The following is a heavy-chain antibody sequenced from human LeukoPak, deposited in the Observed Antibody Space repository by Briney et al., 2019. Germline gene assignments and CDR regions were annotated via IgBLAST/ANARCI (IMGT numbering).Heavy chain of an antibody. V-gene: IGHV1-2*02. Sequence: ASVKVSCKASGYTFTGYYLFWVRQAPGQGLEWMGWINPNSGETNYAQRFQGRVTMTWDTSISTASINTAYMELSRLRSDDTAVYYCERLYAGSGSPHYFDYWGQGTLVTVSS. D-gene: IGHD6-19*01. J-gene: IGHJ4*02. CDR3: ERLYAGSGSPHYFDY. CDR1: GYTFTGYY. CDR2: INPNSGET.